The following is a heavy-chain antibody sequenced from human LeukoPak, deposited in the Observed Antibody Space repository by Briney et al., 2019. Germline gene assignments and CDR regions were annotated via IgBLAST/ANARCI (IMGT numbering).Heavy chain of an antibody. J-gene: IGHJ5*02. CDR3: ARDYSGQWEQLTGWWIDP. Sequence: RASVKVSCKPSGYTFGTHWMHWVRQAPGQGLEWMAIINPSGDFRSYAQKFQGRVTVTRDMSTRTVYMELSDLRPEDTALYYCARDYSGQWEQLTGWWIDPWGQGTLVIVSS. D-gene: IGHD1-26*01. CDR1: GYTFGTHW. CDR2: INPSGDFR. V-gene: IGHV1-46*01.